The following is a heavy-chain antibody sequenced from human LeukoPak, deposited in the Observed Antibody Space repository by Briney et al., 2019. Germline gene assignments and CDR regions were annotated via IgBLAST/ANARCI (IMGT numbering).Heavy chain of an antibody. D-gene: IGHD3-22*01. CDR1: GFTFSSYW. Sequence: GGSLRLSCAASGFTFSSYWMHWVRQAPGKGLVWGSRIKSDGSTNYADSVKGRFTISRDNAKNTLSLQMNSLRAEDTGVYYCARAPSEIGGYYPEYFRHWGQGTPVTVSS. CDR2: IKSDGST. J-gene: IGHJ1*01. CDR3: ARAPSEIGGYYPEYFRH. V-gene: IGHV3-74*01.